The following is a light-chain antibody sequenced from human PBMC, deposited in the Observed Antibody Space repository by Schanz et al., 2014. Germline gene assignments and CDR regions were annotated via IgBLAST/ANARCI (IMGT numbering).Light chain of an antibody. CDR2: DAS. CDR3: QQLNSYPLT. Sequence: IQLTQSPSSLSASVGDRVTLTCRASQGISSYLAWYQQTPGKAPQLLIYDASTLQTGVPSRFSGSGSGTDFTLTISSLQPEDFATYYCQQLNSYPLTFGGGTRVEIK. J-gene: IGKJ4*01. V-gene: IGKV1-9*01. CDR1: QGISSY.